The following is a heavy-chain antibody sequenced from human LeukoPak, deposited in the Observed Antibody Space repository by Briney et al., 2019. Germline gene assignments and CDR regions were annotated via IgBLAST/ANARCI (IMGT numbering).Heavy chain of an antibody. CDR2: IKQGGSEK. J-gene: IGHJ3*02. CDR1: GFTFRSYG. V-gene: IGHV3-7*01. D-gene: IGHD1-26*01. CDR3: ASVYSPFAFDI. Sequence: PGGSLRLSCAASGFTFRSYGMHWVRQAPGKGLEWVANIKQGGSEKYYVDSVKGRFTISRDNAKNSLYLQMNSLRAEDTAVYYCASVYSPFAFDIWGQGTMVTVSS.